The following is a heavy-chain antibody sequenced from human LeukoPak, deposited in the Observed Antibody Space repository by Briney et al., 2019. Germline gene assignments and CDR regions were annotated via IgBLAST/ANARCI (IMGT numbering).Heavy chain of an antibody. CDR2: INPNSGGT. J-gene: IGHJ4*02. D-gene: IGHD1-26*01. Sequence: ASVKVSCKASGYTFTGYYMHWVRQAPGQGLEWMGWINPNSGGTNYAQKLQGRVTMTTDTSTSTAYMELRSLRSDDTAVYYCARDKWELPYYFDYWGQGTLVTVSS. V-gene: IGHV1-2*02. CDR1: GYTFTGYY. CDR3: ARDKWELPYYFDY.